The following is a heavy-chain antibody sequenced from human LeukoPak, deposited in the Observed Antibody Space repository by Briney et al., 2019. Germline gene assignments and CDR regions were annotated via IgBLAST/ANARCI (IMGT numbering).Heavy chain of an antibody. CDR1: GFTFSNYA. CDR2: ISYDGSNK. D-gene: IGHD6-13*01. J-gene: IGHJ4*02. Sequence: GSLRLSCAASGFTFSNYAIHWVRQAPGKGLEWVAVISYDGSNKYYADSVKGRFTISRDNSKNTLCLQMNSLRPEDTAVYYCARSQLGIAAAGAPFDYWGQGTLVTVSS. V-gene: IGHV3-30*04. CDR3: ARSQLGIAAAGAPFDY.